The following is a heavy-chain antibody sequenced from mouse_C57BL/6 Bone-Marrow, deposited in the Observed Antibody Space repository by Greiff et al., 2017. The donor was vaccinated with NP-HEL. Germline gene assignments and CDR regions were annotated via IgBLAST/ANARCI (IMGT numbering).Heavy chain of an antibody. CDR1: GFTFSDYY. CDR2: INYDGSST. J-gene: IGHJ2*01. D-gene: IGHD2-4*01. Sequence: DVKLVESEGGLVQPGSSMKLSCTASGFTFSDYYMAWVRQVPEKGLEWVANINYDGSSTYYLDSLKSRFIISRDNAKNILYLQMSSLKSEDTATYYCARERLRYYFDYWGQGTTLTVSS. CDR3: ARERLRYYFDY. V-gene: IGHV5-16*01.